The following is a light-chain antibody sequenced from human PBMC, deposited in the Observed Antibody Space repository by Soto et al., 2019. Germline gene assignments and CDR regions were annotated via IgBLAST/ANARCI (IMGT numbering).Light chain of an antibody. V-gene: IGKV1-39*01. Sequence: DIQMTQSPSSLSASVGDRVTITCRASQSISSYLNWYQQKPGKAPKLLIYASSTLQSGVPSRFSGSGSGTDFTLTISSLQVEDFATYYCQQSYSILWTFGQGTKVDIK. CDR2: ASS. CDR1: QSISSY. J-gene: IGKJ1*01. CDR3: QQSYSILWT.